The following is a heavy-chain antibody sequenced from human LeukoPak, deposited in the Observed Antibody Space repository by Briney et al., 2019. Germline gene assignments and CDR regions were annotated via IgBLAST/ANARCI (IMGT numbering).Heavy chain of an antibody. Sequence: GGSLRLSCAASGFTFSSYEMSWVRQAPGKGLEWVSYISSSGGTVKYADSVKGRFTISRDNAKNSLYLQMNCLRAEDTAVYYCAGDLPHWGQGTLVTVSS. CDR3: AGDLPH. CDR1: GFTFSSYE. CDR2: ISSSGGTV. J-gene: IGHJ4*02. V-gene: IGHV3-48*03.